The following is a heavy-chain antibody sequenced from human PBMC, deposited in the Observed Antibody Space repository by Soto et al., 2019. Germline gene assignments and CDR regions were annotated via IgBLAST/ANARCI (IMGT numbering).Heavy chain of an antibody. J-gene: IGHJ4*02. CDR2: IYSGGST. D-gene: IGHD3-22*01. Sequence: GGSLRLSCAASGFTVSSNYMSWVRQAPGKGLEWVSVIYSGGSTYYADSVKGRFTISRDNSKNTLYLQMNSLRAEDTAVYYCARGNYYDSSGYYSFDYWGQGTLVTVS. CDR3: ARGNYYDSSGYYSFDY. V-gene: IGHV3-53*01. CDR1: GFTVSSNY.